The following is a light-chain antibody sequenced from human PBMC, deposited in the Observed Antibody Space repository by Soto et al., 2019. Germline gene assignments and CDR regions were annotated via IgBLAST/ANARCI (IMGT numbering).Light chain of an antibody. CDR3: QQYDSYMYA. CDR1: QSVRNN. V-gene: IGKV3-15*01. J-gene: IGKJ2*01. CDR2: GAS. Sequence: EIVMSQSPATLSVSPGERATLSCRASQSVRNNLAWYQQRPGQAPRLLIYGASTRASGIPARFTGGGSETDFTLTITSLQSEDFAVYYCQQYDSYMYAFGQGT.